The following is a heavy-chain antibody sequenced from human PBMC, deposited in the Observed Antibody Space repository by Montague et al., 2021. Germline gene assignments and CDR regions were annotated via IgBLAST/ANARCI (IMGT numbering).Heavy chain of an antibody. CDR3: ARTYHYDRSIDP. D-gene: IGHD3-22*01. J-gene: IGHJ5*02. CDR2: IYYTGTT. V-gene: IGHV4-39*01. CDR1: NGSIGSSTSY. Sequence: SETLSLTCTVSNGSIGSSTSYWGWIRQPPGQGLEWIGTIYYTGTTYFNTSPKSRVTISKDTSKSQFSLTLSSVTAADTAIYYCARTYHYDRSIDPWGQGTLVTVSS.